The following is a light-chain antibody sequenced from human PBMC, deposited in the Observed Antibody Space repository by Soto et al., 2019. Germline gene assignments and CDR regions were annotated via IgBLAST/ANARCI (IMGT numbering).Light chain of an antibody. CDR2: VGTGGIVG. V-gene: IGLV9-49*01. CDR1: SGYSNYK. J-gene: IGLJ1*01. CDR3: GADHGSGSNFVYV. Sequence: QPVLTQPPSASASLGASVTLTCTLSSGYSNYKVDWYQQRPGKGPRFVMRVGTGGIVGSKGDGIPDRFSVLGSGLNRYLTIENIQEEDESDYHCGADHGSGSNFVYVFGTGTKLTVL.